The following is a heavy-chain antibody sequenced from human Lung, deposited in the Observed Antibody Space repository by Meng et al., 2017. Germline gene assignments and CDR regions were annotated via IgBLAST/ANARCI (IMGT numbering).Heavy chain of an antibody. D-gene: IGHD4-11*01. Sequence: QAQLQQWGAGLLKPSETLSLTCVVSGGSFSDYYWSWIRQPPGKGLEWIGEINHSGSTNYNPSLESRATISVDTSQNNLSLKLSSVTAADSAVYYCARGPTTMAHDFDYWGQRTLVTVSS. CDR3: ARGPTTMAHDFDY. CDR1: GGSFSDYY. V-gene: IGHV4-34*01. CDR2: INHSGST. J-gene: IGHJ4*02.